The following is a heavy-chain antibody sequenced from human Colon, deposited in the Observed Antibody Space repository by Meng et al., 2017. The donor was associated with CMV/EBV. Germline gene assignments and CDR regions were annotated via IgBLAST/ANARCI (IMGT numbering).Heavy chain of an antibody. CDR3: ARDRKGGGKSVPYYYYGMDV. CDR1: GGTFSSYT. J-gene: IGHJ6*02. V-gene: IGHV1-69*04. D-gene: IGHD4-23*01. CDR2: IIPIPGIA. Sequence: SVKVSCKASGGTFSSYTISWVRQAPGQGLEWMGRIIPIPGIANYAQKFQGRVTITADKSTSTAYMELSSLRSEDTAVYYCARDRKGGGKSVPYYYYGMDVWGQGTTVTVSS.